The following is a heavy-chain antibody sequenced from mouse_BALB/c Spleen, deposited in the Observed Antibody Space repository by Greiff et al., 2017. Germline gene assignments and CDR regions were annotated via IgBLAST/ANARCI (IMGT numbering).Heavy chain of an antibody. J-gene: IGHJ4*01. D-gene: IGHD1-1*01. CDR2: IDPENGNT. CDR1: GFNIKDYY. V-gene: IGHV14-1*02. Sequence: EVQLVESGAELVRPGALVKLSCKASGFNIKDYYMHWVKQRPEQGLEWIGWIDPENGNTIYDPKFQGKASITADTSSNTAYLQLSSLTSEDTAVYYCARDYGTLYAMDYWGQGTSVTVSS. CDR3: ARDYGTLYAMDY.